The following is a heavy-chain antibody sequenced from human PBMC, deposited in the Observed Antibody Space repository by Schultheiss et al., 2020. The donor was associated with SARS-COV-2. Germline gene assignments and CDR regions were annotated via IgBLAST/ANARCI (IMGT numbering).Heavy chain of an antibody. CDR2: IWYDGTNT. J-gene: IGHJ4*02. Sequence: GGSLRLSCETSGFTFSAYGMHWVRQAPGKGLEWVAVIWYDGTNTYYADSVKGRFTISRDNSKNTLYLQMSSLRAEDTAVYHCAKSGGFAYGRIPFDYWAQGTLVTVSS. D-gene: IGHD5-18*01. CDR1: GFTFSAYG. V-gene: IGHV3-33*06. CDR3: AKSGGFAYGRIPFDY.